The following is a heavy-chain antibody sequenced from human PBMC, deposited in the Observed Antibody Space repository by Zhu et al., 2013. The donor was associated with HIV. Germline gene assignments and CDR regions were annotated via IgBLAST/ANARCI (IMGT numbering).Heavy chain of an antibody. Sequence: QIQMVQSGAEVKKPGASVKVSCKTSGYTFSSHGISWVRQAPGQGPEWMGWISGDNGNTNYARKLLGRVTMTTDKSTKTAYLDLKNLKVDDTAVYYCARIWPSSAEPVRLLEWSYWGQGTHVTVSS. CDR2: ISGDNGNT. D-gene: IGHD3-3*01. CDR3: ARIWPSSAEPVRLLEWSY. J-gene: IGHJ4*01. CDR1: GYTFSSHG. V-gene: IGHV1-18*01.